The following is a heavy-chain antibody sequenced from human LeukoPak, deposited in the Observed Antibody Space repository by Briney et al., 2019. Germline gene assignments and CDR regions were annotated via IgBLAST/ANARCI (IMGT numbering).Heavy chain of an antibody. Sequence: PGGSLRLSCAASGFTFRSYWMHWVRQAPGKGLVWVSRINSDGSSTSYADSVKGRFTISRDNAKNTLYLQMNRLRAEDTAVYYCTRESSVGAHKAFDFWGQGTLVTVSS. J-gene: IGHJ4*02. D-gene: IGHD1-26*01. CDR1: GFTFRSYW. CDR2: INSDGSST. V-gene: IGHV3-74*01. CDR3: TRESSVGAHKAFDF.